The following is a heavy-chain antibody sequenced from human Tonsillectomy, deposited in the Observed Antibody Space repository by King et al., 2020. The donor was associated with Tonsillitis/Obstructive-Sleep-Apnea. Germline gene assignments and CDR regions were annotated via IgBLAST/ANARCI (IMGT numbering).Heavy chain of an antibody. J-gene: IGHJ4*02. V-gene: IGHV1-2*02. D-gene: IGHD5-18*01. CDR1: GYTFTGYY. Sequence: QLVQSGAEVKKPGASVKVSCKASGYTFTGYYMHWVRQAPGQGLEWMGWINPNSGGTNYAQKFQGRVTMTRDTSISTAYMELSRLRSDDTAVYYCERPFGVDTAMPFDYWGQGTLVTVSS. CDR2: INPNSGGT. CDR3: ERPFGVDTAMPFDY.